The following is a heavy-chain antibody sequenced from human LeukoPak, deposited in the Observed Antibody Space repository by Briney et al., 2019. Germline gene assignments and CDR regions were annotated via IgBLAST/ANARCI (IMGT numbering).Heavy chain of an antibody. CDR1: GFTFSSYG. CDR3: AKGASRYGDYVLDY. J-gene: IGHJ4*02. Sequence: GGSLRLSCAASGFTFSSYGMHWVRQAPGKGLEWVAVISYDGSNKYYAHSVKGRFTISRDNSKNTLYLQMNSLRAEDTAVYYCAKGASRYGDYVLDYWGQGTLVTVSS. CDR2: ISYDGSNK. V-gene: IGHV3-30*18. D-gene: IGHD4-17*01.